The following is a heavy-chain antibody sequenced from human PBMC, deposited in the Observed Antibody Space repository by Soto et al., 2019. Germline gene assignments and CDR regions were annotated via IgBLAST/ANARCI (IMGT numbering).Heavy chain of an antibody. J-gene: IGHJ4*02. CDR2: INSDGSST. Sequence: GGSLRLSCAASGFTFSSYWMHWVRQAPGKGLVWVSRINSDGSSTSYADSVKGRFTISRDNAKNTLYLQMNSLRAEDTAVYYCARVSFMDNYFDYWGQGTLVTVSS. CDR1: GFTFSSYW. CDR3: ARVSFMDNYFDY. D-gene: IGHD3-10*01. V-gene: IGHV3-74*01.